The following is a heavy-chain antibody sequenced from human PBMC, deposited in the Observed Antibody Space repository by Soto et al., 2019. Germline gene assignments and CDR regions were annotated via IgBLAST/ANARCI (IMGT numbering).Heavy chain of an antibody. CDR3: AKLDGDYVFSQYYFDY. J-gene: IGHJ4*02. Sequence: EVQLLESGGGLVQPGGSLRLSCAASGFTFSIYAMSWVRQAPGKGLEWVSAISGSGGSTYYADSVKGRFTISRDNSQNTLYLQMNSLRAEDTAVYYCAKLDGDYVFSQYYFDYWGQGTLVTVSS. V-gene: IGHV3-23*01. D-gene: IGHD4-17*01. CDR2: ISGSGGST. CDR1: GFTFSIYA.